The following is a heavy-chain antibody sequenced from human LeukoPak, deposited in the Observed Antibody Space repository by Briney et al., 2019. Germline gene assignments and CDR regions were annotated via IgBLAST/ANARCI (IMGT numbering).Heavy chain of an antibody. Sequence: PSETLSLTCTVSGGSTSSSSYYWGWIRQPPGKGLEWIGSIYYSGSTSYNPSLKSRVTISVDTSKNQFSLKLSSVTAADTAVYYCANKIYSSSSDYYFDYWGQGTLVTVSS. J-gene: IGHJ4*02. D-gene: IGHD6-13*01. V-gene: IGHV4-39*07. CDR3: ANKIYSSSSDYYFDY. CDR1: GGSTSSSSYY. CDR2: IYYSGST.